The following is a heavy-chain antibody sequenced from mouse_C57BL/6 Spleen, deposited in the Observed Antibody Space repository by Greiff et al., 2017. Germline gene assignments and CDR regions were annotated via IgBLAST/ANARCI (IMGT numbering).Heavy chain of an antibody. Sequence: QVQLQQSGPELVKPGASVKISCKASGYAFSSSWMNWVKQRPGKGLEWIGRIYPGDGDTNYNGKFKGKATLTADKSSSTAYMQLSSLTSEDSAVYFCASTTGKIYFDYWGQGTTLTVSS. CDR1: GYAFSSSW. CDR2: IYPGDGDT. J-gene: IGHJ2*01. D-gene: IGHD1-1*01. CDR3: ASTTGKIYFDY. V-gene: IGHV1-82*01.